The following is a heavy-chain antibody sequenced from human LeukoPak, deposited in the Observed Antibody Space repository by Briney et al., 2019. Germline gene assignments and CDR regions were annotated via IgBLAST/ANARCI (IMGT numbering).Heavy chain of an antibody. V-gene: IGHV4-59*01. CDR3: ARGSGGSYFDY. D-gene: IGHD1-26*01. J-gene: IGHJ4*02. CDR1: GSSISSYY. Sequence: SETLSLTCTVSGSSISSYYWSWIRQPPGKGLEWIAYIYYSGSTNYNPSLKSRVTISVDTSKNQFSPKLNSVTAADTAVYYCARGSGGSYFDYWGQGTLVTVSS. CDR2: IYYSGST.